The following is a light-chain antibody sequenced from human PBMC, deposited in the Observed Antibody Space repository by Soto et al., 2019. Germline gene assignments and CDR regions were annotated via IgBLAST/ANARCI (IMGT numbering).Light chain of an antibody. CDR3: SSYKGDGTYVI. J-gene: IGLJ2*01. Sequence: QSALTQPAAVSGSPGQSITISCTGTSSDVGAYNYVSWYQQHPGKAPKLIIFDVNNRPSGLSNRFSGSKSGITASLTISGLQADDEAHYYCSSYKGDGTYVIFGGGTKLTVL. CDR1: SSDVGAYNY. CDR2: DVN. V-gene: IGLV2-14*03.